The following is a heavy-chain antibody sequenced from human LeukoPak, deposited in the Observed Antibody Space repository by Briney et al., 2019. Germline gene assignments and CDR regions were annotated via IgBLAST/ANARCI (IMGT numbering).Heavy chain of an antibody. CDR1: GYSISSGYY. CDR3: ARDTDYYDSSGLRRGVGYNWFDP. D-gene: IGHD3-22*01. V-gene: IGHV4-38-2*02. J-gene: IGHJ5*02. Sequence: SETLSLTCTVSGYSISSGYYWGWIRQPPGRGLEGIGSIYHSGSTSYNPSLKSRVTISVDTSKNQFYLKLSSVTAADTAVYYCARDTDYYDSSGLRRGVGYNWFDPWGQGTLVTVSS. CDR2: IYHSGST.